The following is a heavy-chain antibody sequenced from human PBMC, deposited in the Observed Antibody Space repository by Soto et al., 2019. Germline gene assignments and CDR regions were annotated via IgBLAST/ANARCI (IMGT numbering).Heavy chain of an antibody. J-gene: IGHJ6*02. V-gene: IGHV5-51*01. CDR1: GYSFTTFW. CDR2: THPGESET. CDR3: ARHENYYYAYYGMDV. Sequence: GESLKISCKASGYSFTTFWIAWVRQVPGKGLEWMGITHPGESETRYSPSFQGQVTISADRSTSTAYLQWGSLKASDTAIYYCARHENYYYAYYGMDVWGQGTTVTVSS.